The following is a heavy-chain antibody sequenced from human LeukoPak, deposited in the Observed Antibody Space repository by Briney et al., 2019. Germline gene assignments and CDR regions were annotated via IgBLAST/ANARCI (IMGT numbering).Heavy chain of an antibody. V-gene: IGHV4-39*07. D-gene: IGHD6-6*01. CDR3: ARGIAARPVYYYYYMDV. CDR1: GGSISSSSYY. CDR2: IYYSGST. J-gene: IGHJ6*03. Sequence: SATLSLTCTVSGGSISSSSYYWGWIRQPPGKGLEWIGSIYYSGSTYYNPSLKSRVTISVDTSKNQFSLKLSSVTAADTAVYYCARGIAARPVYYYYYMDVWGKGTTVTVSS.